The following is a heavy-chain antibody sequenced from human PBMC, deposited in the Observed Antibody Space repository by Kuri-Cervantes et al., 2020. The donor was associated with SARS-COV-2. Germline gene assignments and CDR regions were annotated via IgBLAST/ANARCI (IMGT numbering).Heavy chain of an antibody. CDR2: ISDTGDRT. D-gene: IGHD6-13*01. J-gene: IGHJ1*01. CDR1: GFTLTNYA. CDR3: IATPGNVGYFQD. V-gene: IGHV3-23*01. Sequence: GESLKISCAASGFTLTNYAMSWVRLAPGKGLEWVSIISDTGDRTFYADSVEGRFTISRDNFKNTLSLQMNSLRAEDTALYYCIATPGNVGYFQDWGQGTLVTVSS.